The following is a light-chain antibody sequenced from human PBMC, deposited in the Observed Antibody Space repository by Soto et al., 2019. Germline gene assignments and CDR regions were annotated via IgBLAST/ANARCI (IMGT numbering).Light chain of an antibody. CDR1: SSNIGAGYD. CDR3: TSYDSSLSGSAV. Sequence: QSALTQPPSVSGAPGQRVTISCTGSSSNIGAGYDVHWYQQLPGTAPKLLIYGNSNRPSGVPDRFSGSKSGTSASLAITGLQAESEVDYYCTSYDSSLSGSAVFGGGTQLTVL. J-gene: IGLJ7*01. CDR2: GNS. V-gene: IGLV1-40*01.